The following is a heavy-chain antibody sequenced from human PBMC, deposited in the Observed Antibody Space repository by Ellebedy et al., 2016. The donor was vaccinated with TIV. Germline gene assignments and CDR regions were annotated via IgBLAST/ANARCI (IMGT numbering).Heavy chain of an antibody. CDR1: GGSISSSSYY. CDR3: ARGLATIDY. J-gene: IGHJ4*02. Sequence: SETLSLTXTVSGGSISSSSYYWGWIRQPPGKGLEWIGSIYYSGSTYYNPSLKSRVTISVDTSKNQFSLKLSSVTAADTAVYYCARGLATIDYWGQGTLVTVSS. V-gene: IGHV4-39*07. D-gene: IGHD5-24*01. CDR2: IYYSGST.